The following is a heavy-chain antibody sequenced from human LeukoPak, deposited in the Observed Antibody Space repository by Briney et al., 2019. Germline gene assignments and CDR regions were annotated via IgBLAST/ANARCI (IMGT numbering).Heavy chain of an antibody. CDR1: GGSISTYY. CDR3: ARQGYGRSSFFDH. CDR2: IYYSGSN. J-gene: IGHJ4*02. Sequence: PSETLSLTCTVSGGSISTYYWSWIRQPPGKGLEWIGYIYYSGSNNYNPSLKSRVTISVDTSKNQFSLKLNSVTAADTAVYYCARQGYGRSSFFDHWGQGTLVTVSS. D-gene: IGHD6-6*01. V-gene: IGHV4-59*08.